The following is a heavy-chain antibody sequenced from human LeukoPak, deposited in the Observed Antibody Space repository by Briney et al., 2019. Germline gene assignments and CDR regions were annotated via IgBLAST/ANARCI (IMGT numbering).Heavy chain of an antibody. CDR1: GFTFSSYG. CDR2: IKHDGSEK. Sequence: GGSLRLSCAASGFTFSSYGMHWVRQAPGKGLEWVANIKHDGSEKYYVDSVKGRFTISRDNAKNLVFLQLNSLRAEDTAVYYCAGGVDTDLHYWGQGTLVTVSS. CDR3: AGGVDTDLHY. V-gene: IGHV3-7*03. J-gene: IGHJ4*02. D-gene: IGHD5-18*01.